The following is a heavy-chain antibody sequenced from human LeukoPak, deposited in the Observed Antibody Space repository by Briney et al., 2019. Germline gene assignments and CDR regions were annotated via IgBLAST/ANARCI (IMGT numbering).Heavy chain of an antibody. Sequence: QPGGSLRLSCAASGFTFSNYALTWVRQAPGRGLEWASSISGVSTYYADSVKGRFSISRDNYKNTLYLQMSSLRAEDTAVYYCARDPNGNYVGAFDFQRWGQGTLVTVSS. D-gene: IGHD4-17*01. CDR2: ISGVST. CDR3: ARDPNGNYVGAFDFQR. J-gene: IGHJ1*01. CDR1: GFTFSNYA. V-gene: IGHV3-23*01.